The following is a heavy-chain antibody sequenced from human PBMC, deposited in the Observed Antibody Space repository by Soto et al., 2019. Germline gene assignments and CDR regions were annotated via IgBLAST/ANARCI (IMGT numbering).Heavy chain of an antibody. CDR3: ATRSGWPYNWFDP. Sequence: ASVNVSCKSPGCTFTSYSIHWVREAPGQRLEWMGWINAGNGNTKYSQKFQGRVTITRDTSASTAYMELSSLRSEDTAVYYCATRSGWPYNWFDPWGQGTLVTVSS. CDR1: GCTFTSYS. CDR2: INAGNGNT. J-gene: IGHJ5*02. V-gene: IGHV1-3*01. D-gene: IGHD6-19*01.